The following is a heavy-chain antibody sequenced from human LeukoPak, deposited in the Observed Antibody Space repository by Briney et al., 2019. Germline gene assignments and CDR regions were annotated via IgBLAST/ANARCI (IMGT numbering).Heavy chain of an antibody. Sequence: GASLRLSCAASGFTFSNYAMSWVRQAPGKGLEWVSAIVGSGSNTYYEDSVKGRFTISRDNPKNTLYLQMNSLRADDTAVYYCAMWGDYDILTGYYDSDYWGQGTLVTVSS. CDR1: GFTFSNYA. J-gene: IGHJ4*02. CDR3: AMWGDYDILTGYYDSDY. D-gene: IGHD3-9*01. CDR2: IVGSGSNT. V-gene: IGHV3-23*01.